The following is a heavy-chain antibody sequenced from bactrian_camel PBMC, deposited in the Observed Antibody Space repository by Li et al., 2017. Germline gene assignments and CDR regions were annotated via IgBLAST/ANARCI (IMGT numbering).Heavy chain of an antibody. J-gene: IGHJ4*01. CDR3: AKDGDTEDGAWPVYNY. Sequence: HVQLVESGGGSVQAGGSLRLSCVASGYWSNSNCMAWFRRPSGREREGVAAIDADGRSYYKDSVKDRFTVSRDNAKNTLYLQLDSLRTEDTAMYYCAKDGDTEDGAWPVYNYWGQGTQVTVS. V-gene: IGHV3S1*01. D-gene: IGHD5*01. CDR1: GYWSNSNC. CDR2: IDADGRS.